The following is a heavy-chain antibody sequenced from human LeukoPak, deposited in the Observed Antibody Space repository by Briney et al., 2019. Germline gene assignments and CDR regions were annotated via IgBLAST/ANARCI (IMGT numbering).Heavy chain of an antibody. CDR1: GGTFSSYA. V-gene: IGHV1-69*04. CDR3: ARRVAVARRDAFDI. Sequence: SVKVSCKASGGTFSSYAISWVRQAPGQGLEWMGRIIPILGIANYAQKLQGRVTMSTDTSTGTAYMELRSLRSDDTAVYYCARRVAVARRDAFDIWGQGTMVTVSS. J-gene: IGHJ3*02. D-gene: IGHD6-19*01. CDR2: IIPILGIA.